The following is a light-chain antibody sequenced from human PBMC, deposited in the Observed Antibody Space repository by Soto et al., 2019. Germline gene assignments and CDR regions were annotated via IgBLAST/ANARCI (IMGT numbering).Light chain of an antibody. CDR1: QSVSID. CDR2: LAS. V-gene: IGKV3-20*01. J-gene: IGKJ1*01. Sequence: EIVLTQSPATLSVSPGERATLSCRASQSVSIDVAWYQQKPGQAPRLLIYLASSRATGVPDRFSGSGSGTDFTLTISRLEPEDFAVYYCQQCGSSPGTFGQGTKVDIK. CDR3: QQCGSSPGT.